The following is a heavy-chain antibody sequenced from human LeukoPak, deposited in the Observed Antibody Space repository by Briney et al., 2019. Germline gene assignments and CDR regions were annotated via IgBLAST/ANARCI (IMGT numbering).Heavy chain of an antibody. CDR1: GFTFSSYA. Sequence: GGSLRLSCAASGFTFSSYAMHWVRQAPGKGLEWVAVISYDGSNKYYADSVKGRFTISRDNSKNTLYLQMNSLRAEDTAVYYCARETVCSNVCGLGIFDYWGQGTLVTVSS. V-gene: IGHV3-30*04. D-gene: IGHD2-8*01. J-gene: IGHJ4*02. CDR2: ISYDGSNK. CDR3: ARETVCSNVCGLGIFDY.